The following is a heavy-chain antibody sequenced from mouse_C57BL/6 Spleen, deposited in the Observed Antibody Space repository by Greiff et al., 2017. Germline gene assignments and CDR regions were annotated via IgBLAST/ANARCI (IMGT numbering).Heavy chain of an antibody. D-gene: IGHD1-1*01. CDR2: ISYDGSN. CDR1: GYSITSGYY. Sequence: EVQLQESGPGLVKPSQSLSLTCSVTGYSITSGYYWNWIRQFPGNKLEWMGYISYDGSNNYNPSLKNRISITRDTSKNQFFLKLNSVTTEDTATYYCARGYGYAMDYWGQGTSVTVSS. CDR3: ARGYGYAMDY. J-gene: IGHJ4*01. V-gene: IGHV3-6*01.